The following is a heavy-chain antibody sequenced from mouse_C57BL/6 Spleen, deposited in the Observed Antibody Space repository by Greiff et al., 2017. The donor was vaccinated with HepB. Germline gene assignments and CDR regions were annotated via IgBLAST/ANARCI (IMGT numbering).Heavy chain of an antibody. CDR1: GYAFSSSW. V-gene: IGHV1-82*01. D-gene: IGHD1-1*01. CDR3: ARSGGRRPGY. CDR2: IYPGDGDT. Sequence: VQLQQSGPELVKPGASVKISCKASGYAFSSSWMNWVKQRPGKGLEWIGRIYPGDGDTNYNGKFKGKATLTADKSSSTAYMQLSSLTSEDSAVYCCARSGGRRPGYWGQGTTLTVSS. J-gene: IGHJ2*01.